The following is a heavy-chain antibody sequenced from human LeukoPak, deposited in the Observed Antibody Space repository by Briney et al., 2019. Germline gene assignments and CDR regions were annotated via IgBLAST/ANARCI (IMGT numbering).Heavy chain of an antibody. CDR3: ARDANDYYYYMDV. D-gene: IGHD4/OR15-4a*01. CDR2: IYSGGST. CDR1: GYTVSNNY. Sequence: GGSLRLSCAVSGYTVSNNYMSWVRQAPGKGLEWVSLIYSGGSTYYEDSVKGRFTISRDNSKNTVYLQMNSLRAEDTAVYYCARDANDYYYYMDVWGKGTTVTVSS. V-gene: IGHV3-53*01. J-gene: IGHJ6*03.